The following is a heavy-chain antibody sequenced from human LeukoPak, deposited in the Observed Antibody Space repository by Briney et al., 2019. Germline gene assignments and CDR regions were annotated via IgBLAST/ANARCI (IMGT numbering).Heavy chain of an antibody. V-gene: IGHV4-39*01. D-gene: IGHD4/OR15-4a*01. CDR2: TSYSGNT. Sequence: TSETLSLTCAVSSVSISSTFSYWGWIRPPPGKGLEWIGRTSYSGNTHYNPSLKSRVTISVDTSKNQFSLKLSSVTAEDTAVYYGAGLSGGYGGNRLDYWGQGTLVTVS. CDR1: SVSISSTFSY. J-gene: IGHJ4*02. CDR3: AGLSGGYGGNRLDY.